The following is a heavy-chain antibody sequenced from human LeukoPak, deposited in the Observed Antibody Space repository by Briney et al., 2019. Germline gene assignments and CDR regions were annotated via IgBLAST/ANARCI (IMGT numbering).Heavy chain of an antibody. CDR1: GDSFIGYF. J-gene: IGHJ4*02. D-gene: IGHD3-22*01. V-gene: IGHV4-34*01. CDR2: INHSGRT. CDR3: ARTSGFFDSSGFYQQNPYYFQY. Sequence: SETLSLTCAASGDSFIGYFWTWIRQALEKGLEWIGHINHSGRTNYNPSLQRRVSISVDTSKNQFSLNVTSVTGADTAVYYCARTSGFFDSSGFYQQNPYYFQYWGQGVLVTVSP.